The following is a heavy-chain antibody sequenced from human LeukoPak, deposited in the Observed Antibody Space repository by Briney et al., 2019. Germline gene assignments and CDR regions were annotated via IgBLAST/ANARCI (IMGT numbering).Heavy chain of an antibody. CDR2: IYYSGST. CDR3: ASYMATIDY. V-gene: IGHV4-61*01. CDR1: GGSVSSGSYY. J-gene: IGHJ4*02. Sequence: PSETLSLTCTVSGGSVSSGSYYWSWIRQPPGKGLEWIGYIYYSGSTNYNPSLKSRVTISVDTSKNQFSLKLSSVTAADTAVYYCASYMATIDYWGQGTLVTVSS. D-gene: IGHD5-24*01.